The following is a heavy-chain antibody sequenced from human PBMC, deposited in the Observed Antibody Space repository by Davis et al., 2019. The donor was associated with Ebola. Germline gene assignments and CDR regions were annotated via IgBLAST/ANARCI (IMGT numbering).Heavy chain of an antibody. CDR1: GFTFSSYG. J-gene: IGHJ4*02. D-gene: IGHD1-26*01. CDR2: IWYDGSNK. Sequence: GGSLRLSCAASGFTFSSYGMHWVRQAPGKGLEWVAVIWYDGSNKYYADSVKGRFTISRDNSKNTLYLQMDSLRAEDTAVYYCARAGELRPYFDYWGQGTLVTVSS. V-gene: IGHV3-30*02. CDR3: ARAGELRPYFDY.